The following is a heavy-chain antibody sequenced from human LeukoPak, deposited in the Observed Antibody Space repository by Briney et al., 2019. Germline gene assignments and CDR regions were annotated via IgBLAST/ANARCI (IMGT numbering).Heavy chain of an antibody. J-gene: IGHJ4*02. V-gene: IGHV3-48*01. CDR1: GFTFSSYS. CDR2: ISSSSSTI. Sequence: GGSLRLSCAASGFTFSSYSMNWVRQAPGKGLEWVSYISSSSSTIYYADSVKGRFTISRDNAKNSLYLQMNSLRADDTAVYYCARDGDLWSFDYWGKGTLVTVSS. D-gene: IGHD3-16*01. CDR3: ARDGDLWSFDY.